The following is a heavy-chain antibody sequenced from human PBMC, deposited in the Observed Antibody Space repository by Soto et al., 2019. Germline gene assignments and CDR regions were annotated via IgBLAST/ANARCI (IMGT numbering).Heavy chain of an antibody. V-gene: IGHV6-1*01. Sequence: SQTLSLTCAISGDSVSSNSAAWNWIRQSPSRGLEWLGRTYYRSKWYNDYAVSVKSRITINPDTSKNQFSLQLNSVTPEDTAVYYCARVFSRKTSIAARFAFDIWGQGTMVTVSS. CDR1: GDSVSSNSAA. CDR2: TYYRSKWYN. D-gene: IGHD6-6*01. J-gene: IGHJ3*02. CDR3: ARVFSRKTSIAARFAFDI.